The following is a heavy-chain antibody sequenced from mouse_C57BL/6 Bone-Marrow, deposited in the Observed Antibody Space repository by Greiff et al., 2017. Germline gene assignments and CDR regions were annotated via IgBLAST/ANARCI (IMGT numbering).Heavy chain of an antibody. D-gene: IGHD2-2*01. CDR1: EYEFPSHD. J-gene: IGHJ3*01. Sequence: DVKLQESGGGLVQPGESLKLSCESNEYEFPSHDMSWVRKTPEKRLELVAAINSDGGSTYYPDTMERRFIISRDNTKKTLYLQMSSLRSEDTALYYCARQSSLLWLRQRFAYWGQGTLVTVSA. V-gene: IGHV5-2*01. CDR2: INSDGGST. CDR3: ARQSSLLWLRQRFAY.